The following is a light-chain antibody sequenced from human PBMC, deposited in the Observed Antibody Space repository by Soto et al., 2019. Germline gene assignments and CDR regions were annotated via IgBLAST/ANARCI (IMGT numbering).Light chain of an antibody. CDR1: QSVSRSY. Sequence: EIVLTQSPGTLSLSPGERATLSCTASQSVSRSYLAWYQQKPGQAARLLIYGASSRATGIPDRFSGSGSGTDFTLTISRLEPEDFAVYYCQQYGGSPRTFGQGTKVDIK. J-gene: IGKJ1*01. CDR2: GAS. V-gene: IGKV3-20*01. CDR3: QQYGGSPRT.